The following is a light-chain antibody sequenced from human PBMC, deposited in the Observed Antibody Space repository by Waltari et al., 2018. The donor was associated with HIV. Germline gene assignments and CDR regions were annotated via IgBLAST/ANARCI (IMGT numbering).Light chain of an antibody. CDR2: EVI. J-gene: IGLJ3*02. V-gene: IGLV2-14*01. Sequence: QSALTQPASVSGSPGQSITISCTGTSSDVGGYNYVSWYQQHPGKAPKLMIYEVINRPSGVSNRFSGSKSGNTASLTISGLQAEDEADYYCSSYTSSSPGVFGGGTKLTVL. CDR1: SSDVGGYNY. CDR3: SSYTSSSPGV.